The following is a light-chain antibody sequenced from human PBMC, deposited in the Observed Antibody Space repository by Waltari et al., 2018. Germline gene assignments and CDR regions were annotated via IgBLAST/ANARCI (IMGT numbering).Light chain of an antibody. V-gene: IGLV1-40*01. CDR2: GNN. CDR3: QSYDRSLSVV. CDR1: GSNIGAGYD. J-gene: IGLJ2*01. Sequence: QSALTQPPSVSGAPGPRVTISCTGSGSNIGAGYDVPWYQQFPGTAPKLLLYGNNNRPSGVPDRFSASKTGTSASLAITGLQAEDEADYYCQSYDRSLSVVFGGGTKLTVL.